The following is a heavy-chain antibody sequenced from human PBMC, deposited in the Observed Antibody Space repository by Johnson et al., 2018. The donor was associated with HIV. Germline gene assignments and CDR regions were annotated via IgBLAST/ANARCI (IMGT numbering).Heavy chain of an antibody. CDR2: IRYDGSNK. CDR3: AREAGSSFSFDI. J-gene: IGHJ3*02. Sequence: QVQLVESGGGVVQPGGSLRLSCAASGFTFSSYGMHWVRQAPGKGLEWVAFIRYDGSNKYYADSVKGRFTISRDNSKNTLYLQMNSLRAEDTALYYCAREAGSSFSFDIWGQGTMVTVSS. D-gene: IGHD6-13*01. V-gene: IGHV3-30*02. CDR1: GFTFSSYG.